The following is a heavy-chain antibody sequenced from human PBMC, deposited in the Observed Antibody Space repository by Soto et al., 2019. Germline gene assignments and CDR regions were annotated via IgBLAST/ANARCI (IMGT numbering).Heavy chain of an antibody. CDR2: ISSSGTTI. CDR1: GFTFSDYY. J-gene: IGHJ6*02. D-gene: IGHD2-15*01. CDR3: ARGKSIFYGMDV. V-gene: IGHV3-11*01. Sequence: QVQLVESGGGLVKPGGALRLSCAASGFTFSDYYISWIRQAPGKGLEWVSYISSSGTTIYHADSVKGRFTISRDNAKNSLFLQMNSLRAEDTAVYYCARGKSIFYGMDVWGQGTTVTVSS.